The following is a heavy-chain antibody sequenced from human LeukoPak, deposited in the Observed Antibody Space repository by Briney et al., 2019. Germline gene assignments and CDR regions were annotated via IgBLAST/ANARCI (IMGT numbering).Heavy chain of an antibody. Sequence: PGGSLRLSCAASGFTFSSYAMSWVRQAPGQGLEWVSSLDESGSATYYADSVKGRFTISRDNSKNTLYLQMNSLRAEDTAVYYCARDHYYDSSGTDYWGQGTLVTVSS. J-gene: IGHJ4*02. CDR2: LDESGSAT. D-gene: IGHD3-22*01. V-gene: IGHV3-23*05. CDR3: ARDHYYDSSGTDY. CDR1: GFTFSSYA.